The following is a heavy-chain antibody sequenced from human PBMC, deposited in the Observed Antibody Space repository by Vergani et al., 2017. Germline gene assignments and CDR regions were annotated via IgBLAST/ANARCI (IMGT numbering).Heavy chain of an antibody. V-gene: IGHV3-48*01. Sequence: DVQLVESGGDLVQPGGSLRLSCAASGFTFSSYSMNWVRQAPGKGLEWISYISTTSDTIYYADSVRGRFTISRDNAKNSLYLEMNSLRVEDTAVYYCARQFWGGGGYRFDHWGQGTLVTVSS. CDR1: GFTFSSYS. D-gene: IGHD5-18*01. CDR3: ARQFWGGGGYRFDH. CDR2: ISTTSDTI. J-gene: IGHJ4*02.